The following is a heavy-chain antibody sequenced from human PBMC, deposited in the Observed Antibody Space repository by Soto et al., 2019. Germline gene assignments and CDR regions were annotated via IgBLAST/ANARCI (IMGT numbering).Heavy chain of an antibody. CDR2: IIPIFGTA. V-gene: IGHV1-69*12. D-gene: IGHD3-22*01. CDR3: ARITTGDYYYYYGMDV. J-gene: IGHJ6*02. CDR1: GGTFSSYA. Sequence: QVQLVQSGAEVKKPGSSVNVSCKASGGTFSSYAISWVRQAPGQGLEWMGGIIPIFGTANYAQKSQGRVTITADESTSTAYMELSSLRSEDTAVYYCARITTGDYYYYYGMDVWGQGTTVTVSS.